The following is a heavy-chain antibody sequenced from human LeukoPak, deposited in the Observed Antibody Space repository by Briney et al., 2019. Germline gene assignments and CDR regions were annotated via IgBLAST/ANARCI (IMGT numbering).Heavy chain of an antibody. Sequence: MSSETLSLTCTVSGYSISSGYYWGWIRQPPGKGLEWIGSIYHSGSTYYNPSLKSRFTISADTSKNQISLKLSSVTAADTAVYYCARGGLRSRYNKFDPWGQGTLVTVSS. J-gene: IGHJ5*02. D-gene: IGHD1-1*01. CDR2: IYHSGST. V-gene: IGHV4-38-2*02. CDR3: ARGGLRSRYNKFDP. CDR1: GYSISSGYY.